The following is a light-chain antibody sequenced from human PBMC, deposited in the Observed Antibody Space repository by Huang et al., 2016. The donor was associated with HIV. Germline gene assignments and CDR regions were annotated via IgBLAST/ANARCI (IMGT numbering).Light chain of an antibody. CDR3: QQRAHWIT. V-gene: IGKV3-11*01. CDR2: GAS. J-gene: IGKJ4*01. CDR1: QSVSSL. Sequence: EIVLTQSPATLSLSPGERATRSCRASQSVSSLLAWYQQKPGQTPRLLVYGASTRAAGIPARFSGSVSGSDFTLTISSLEPEDFAVYYCQQRAHWITFGGGTKVEIK.